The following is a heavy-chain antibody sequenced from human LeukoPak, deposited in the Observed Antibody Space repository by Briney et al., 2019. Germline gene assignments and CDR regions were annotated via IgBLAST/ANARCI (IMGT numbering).Heavy chain of an antibody. J-gene: IGHJ4*02. V-gene: IGHV4-39*01. CDR1: GGSISGSSYY. CDR3: ARTYGDYVPFDY. CDR2: IYYSGST. D-gene: IGHD4-17*01. Sequence: SETLSLTCTVSGGSISGSSYYWGWIRQPPGKGLEWIGSIYYSGSTYYNLSLKSRVTISVDTSKNQFSLKLSSVTAADTAVYYCARTYGDYVPFDYWGQGTLVTVSS.